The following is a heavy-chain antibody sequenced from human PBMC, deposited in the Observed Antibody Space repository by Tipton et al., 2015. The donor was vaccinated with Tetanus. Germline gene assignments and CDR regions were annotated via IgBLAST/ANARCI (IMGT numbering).Heavy chain of an antibody. J-gene: IGHJ5*01. V-gene: IGHV4-34*01. Sequence: TLSLTCAVNGGSFSASYWGWIRQPPGKGLEWIGEINYGGSTNYNPSLESRVTISVDTSRKQFSLRLSSVTAADTAIYYCARALKQGANWFGPWGLGAPGTVSS. CDR3: ARALKQGANWFGP. CDR1: GGSFSASY. D-gene: IGHD3-16*01. CDR2: INYGGST.